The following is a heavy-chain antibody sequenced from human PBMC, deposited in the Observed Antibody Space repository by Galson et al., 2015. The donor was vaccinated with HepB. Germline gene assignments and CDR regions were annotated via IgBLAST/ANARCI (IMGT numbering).Heavy chain of an antibody. CDR1: GFTFSSYS. V-gene: IGHV3-48*04. CDR3: VRVGRWVRDWLDGMDV. Sequence: FTFGTSGFTFSSYSMNWVRQSPGKGLEWISYISGNSGSIYYADSVKGRFTISRDNAKNSLYLQMNSLRAEDTAVYYCVRVGRWVRDWLDGMDVWGQGTTVTVSS. CDR2: ISGNSGSI. J-gene: IGHJ6*02. D-gene: IGHD3-9*01.